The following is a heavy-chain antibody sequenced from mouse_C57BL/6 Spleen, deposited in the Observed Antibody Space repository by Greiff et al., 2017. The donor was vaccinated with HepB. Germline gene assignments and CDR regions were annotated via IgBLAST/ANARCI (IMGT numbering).Heavy chain of an antibody. D-gene: IGHD2-5*01. J-gene: IGHJ4*01. CDR2: IYPGSGST. CDR3: ARGGSYYSNPLYAMDY. V-gene: IGHV1-55*01. Sequence: QVQLQHPGAELVKPGASVKMSCKASGYTFTSYWITWVKQRPGQGLEWIGDIYPGSGSTNYNEKFKSKATLTVDTSSSTAYMQLSSLTSEDSAVYYCARGGSYYSNPLYAMDYWGQGTSVTVSS. CDR1: GYTFTSYW.